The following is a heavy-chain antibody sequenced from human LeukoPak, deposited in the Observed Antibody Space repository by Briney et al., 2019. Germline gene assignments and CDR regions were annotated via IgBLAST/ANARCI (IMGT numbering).Heavy chain of an antibody. V-gene: IGHV1-69*04. D-gene: IGHD4-4*01. CDR1: GGTFSSYA. CDR2: IIPILGIA. J-gene: IGHJ4*02. CDR3: ARLSPNYSNGFDY. Sequence: SVKVSCKASGGTFSSYAISWVRQAPGQGLEWMGRIIPILGIANYAQKFQGRVTITADKSTSTAYMELSSLRSGDTAVYYCARLSPNYSNGFDYWGQGTLVTVSS.